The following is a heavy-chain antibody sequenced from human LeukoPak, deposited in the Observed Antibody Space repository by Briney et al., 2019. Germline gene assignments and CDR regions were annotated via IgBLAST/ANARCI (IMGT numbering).Heavy chain of an antibody. CDR2: IYYSGST. V-gene: IGHV4-30-4*08. CDR1: SGSFSGYS. J-gene: IGHJ4*02. CDR3: ASRTRASHNFDY. D-gene: IGHD1-26*01. Sequence: SETLSLTCAVYSGSFSGYSWSWIRQPPGKGLEWIGYIYYSGSTYYNPSLKSRVTISVDTSKNQFSLKLSSVTATDTAVYYCASRTRASHNFDYWGQGTLVTVSS.